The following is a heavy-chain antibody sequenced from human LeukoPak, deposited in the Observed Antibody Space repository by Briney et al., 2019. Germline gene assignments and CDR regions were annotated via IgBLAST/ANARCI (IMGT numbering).Heavy chain of an antibody. CDR2: IYYSGST. Sequence: GSLRLSCAASGFTVSTSYMSWVRQAPGKGLEWIGYIYYSGSTNYNPSLKSRVTISVDTTKNQFSLKLSSVTAADTAVYYCARDNYGGNFPNWFDPWGQGTLVTVSS. J-gene: IGHJ5*02. CDR3: ARDNYGGNFPNWFDP. D-gene: IGHD4-23*01. V-gene: IGHV4-59*02. CDR1: GFTVSTSY.